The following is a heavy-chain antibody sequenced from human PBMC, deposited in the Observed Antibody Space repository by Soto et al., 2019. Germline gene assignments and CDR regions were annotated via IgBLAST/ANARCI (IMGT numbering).Heavy chain of an antibody. CDR3: ARDYRSMSWFDP. J-gene: IGHJ5*02. Sequence: EVQLVESGGGLVQPGGSLRLSCAASGFTVSSNYMSWVRQAPGKGLEWVSVIYSGGSTYYADSVKGRFTISRDNSKNTLYLQMNSLRAEDTAVYCCARDYRSMSWFDPWGQGTLVTVSS. CDR1: GFTVSSNY. D-gene: IGHD3-16*02. V-gene: IGHV3-66*01. CDR2: IYSGGST.